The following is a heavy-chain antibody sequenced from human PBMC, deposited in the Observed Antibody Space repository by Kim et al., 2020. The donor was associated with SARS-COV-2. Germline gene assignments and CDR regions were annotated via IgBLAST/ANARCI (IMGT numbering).Heavy chain of an antibody. CDR2: INSDGSST. D-gene: IGHD6-19*01. V-gene: IGHV3-74*01. CDR1: GFTFSSYW. CDR3: ARYRSGWYGHPYYYYGMVV. J-gene: IGHJ6*02. Sequence: GGSLRLSCAASGFTFSSYWMHWVRQAPGKGLVWVSRINSDGSSTSYADSVKGRFTISRDNAKNTLYLQMNSLRAEDTAVYYCARYRSGWYGHPYYYYGMVVWGDGTTVTVS.